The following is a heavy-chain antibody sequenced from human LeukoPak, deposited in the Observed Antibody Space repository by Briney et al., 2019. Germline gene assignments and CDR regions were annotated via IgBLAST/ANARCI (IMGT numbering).Heavy chain of an antibody. CDR2: ISSSSSYT. J-gene: IGHJ4*02. CDR1: GFTFSDYY. Sequence: GGSLRLSCEASGFTFSDYYMSWVRHAPGKGLEGVSYISSSSSYTKYGDSVKGSFTISRDSAKNSLYLQVNSLRAEDTAVYYCARGTGTTAYFDYWGQGTLVTVSS. D-gene: IGHD1-1*01. CDR3: ARGTGTTAYFDY. V-gene: IGHV3-11*06.